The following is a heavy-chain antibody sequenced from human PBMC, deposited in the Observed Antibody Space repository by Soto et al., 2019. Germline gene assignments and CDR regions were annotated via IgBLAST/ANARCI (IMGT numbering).Heavy chain of an antibody. V-gene: IGHV3-23*01. J-gene: IGHJ6*02. CDR1: GFTFSSYA. CDR2: ISGSGGST. CDR3: VRYDSSGYYWPYYYYGMDV. Sequence: PGGSLRLSCAASGFTFSSYAMSWVRQAPGKGLEWVSAISGSGGSTYYADSVKGRFTISRDNAKNSLYLQMNSLRAEDTAVYYCVRYDSSGYYWPYYYYGMDVWGQGTTVTVSS. D-gene: IGHD3-22*01.